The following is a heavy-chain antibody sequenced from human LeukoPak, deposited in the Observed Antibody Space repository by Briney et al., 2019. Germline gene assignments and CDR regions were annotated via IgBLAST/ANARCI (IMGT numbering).Heavy chain of an antibody. CDR1: GFTFSSYA. CDR3: AKVMTGYYYYFDS. CDR2: IGSSGAGT. V-gene: IGHV3-23*01. J-gene: IGHJ4*02. Sequence: GGSLRLSCAASGFTFSSYAMSWVRQAPGKGLEWVSGIGSSGAGTYYVDSVKGRFTISRDNSKNTLYLQINSLRAEDTALYYCAKVMTGYYYYFDSWGQGALVTVPS. D-gene: IGHD2/OR15-2a*01.